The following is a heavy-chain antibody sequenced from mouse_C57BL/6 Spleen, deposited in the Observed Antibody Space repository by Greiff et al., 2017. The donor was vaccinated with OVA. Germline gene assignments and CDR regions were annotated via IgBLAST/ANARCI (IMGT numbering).Heavy chain of an antibody. D-gene: IGHD1-1*01. CDR3: ARNEDYGISYLAWFAY. Sequence: VKLQESGPGLVAPSQSLSITCTVSGFSLTSYAISWVRQPPGKGLEWLGVIWTGGGTNYNSALKSRLSISKDNSKSQVFLKMNSLQTDDTARYYCARNEDYGISYLAWFAYWGQGTLVTVSA. CDR2: IWTGGGT. V-gene: IGHV2-9-1*01. J-gene: IGHJ3*01. CDR1: GFSLTSYA.